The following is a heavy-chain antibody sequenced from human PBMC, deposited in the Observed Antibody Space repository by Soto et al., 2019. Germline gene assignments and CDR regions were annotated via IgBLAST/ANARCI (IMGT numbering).Heavy chain of an antibody. Sequence: SETLSLTCTVSGGSISSSSYYWGWIRQPPGKGLEWIGIIYYSGSTYYNPSLKSRVTISVDTSKNQFSLKLSSVTAADTAVYYGARHGGTGTTVGFDPWGQGTLVTVSS. J-gene: IGHJ5*02. CDR2: IYYSGST. V-gene: IGHV4-39*01. CDR1: GGSISSSSYY. CDR3: ARHGGTGTTVGFDP. D-gene: IGHD1-7*01.